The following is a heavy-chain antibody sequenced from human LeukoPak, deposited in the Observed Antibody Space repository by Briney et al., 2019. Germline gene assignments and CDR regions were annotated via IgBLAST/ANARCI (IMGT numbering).Heavy chain of an antibody. Sequence: PSQTLSLTCTVSGGSISSGDYYWSWIRQPQGKGLEWIGYIYYSGSTYYNPSLKSRVTISVVTSKNQFSLKLSSVTAADTAVYYCARDQVIVPAVDYSGQGTLVTVSS. CDR2: IYYSGST. D-gene: IGHD2-2*01. CDR3: ARDQVIVPAVDY. V-gene: IGHV4-30-4*08. CDR1: GGSISSGDYY. J-gene: IGHJ4*02.